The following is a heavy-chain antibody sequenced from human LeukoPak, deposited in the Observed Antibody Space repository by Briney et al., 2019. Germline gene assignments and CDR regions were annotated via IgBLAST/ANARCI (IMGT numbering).Heavy chain of an antibody. V-gene: IGHV3-23*01. CDR3: AKDIDIMVALLLPFDI. CDR1: GFSFSTYA. Sequence: PGGSLRLSCAASGFSFSTYALSWVRQASGKGLEWVSVITTVGTTSYADSVKGRFTVSRDNSKNTLYLQMNSLRAEDTAVYYCAKDIDIMVALLLPFDIWGQGTMVTVSS. J-gene: IGHJ3*02. D-gene: IGHD2-15*01. CDR2: ITTVGTT.